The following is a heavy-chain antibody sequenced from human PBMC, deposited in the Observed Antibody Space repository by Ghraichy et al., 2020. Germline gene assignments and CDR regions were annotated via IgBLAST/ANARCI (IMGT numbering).Heavy chain of an antibody. V-gene: IGHV3-9*01. CDR2: IFWGSGGT. D-gene: IGHD6-13*01. J-gene: IGHJ6*02. Sequence: SLNISCAISEFTITNCAMHWARQAPGKGLEWVSGIFWGSGGTGYADSVKGRFTISRDKAKNSVYLQMNSLRPDDTALYYCGKDMQPGGLAGWGQGTTVTVSS. CDR3: GKDMQPGGLAG. CDR1: EFTITNCA.